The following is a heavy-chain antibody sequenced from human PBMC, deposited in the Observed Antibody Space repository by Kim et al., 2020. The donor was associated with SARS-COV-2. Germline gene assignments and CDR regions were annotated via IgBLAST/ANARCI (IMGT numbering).Heavy chain of an antibody. Sequence: ASVKVSCKASGYTFTSYYMHWVRQAPGQGLEWMGIINPSGGSTSYAQKFQGRVTMTRDTSTSTVYMELSSLRSEDTAVYYCARDLLNNSYYDFWSGLRPGYNWFDPWGQGTLVTASS. D-gene: IGHD3-3*01. CDR2: INPSGGST. CDR3: ARDLLNNSYYDFWSGLRPGYNWFDP. J-gene: IGHJ5*02. CDR1: GYTFTSYY. V-gene: IGHV1-46*01.